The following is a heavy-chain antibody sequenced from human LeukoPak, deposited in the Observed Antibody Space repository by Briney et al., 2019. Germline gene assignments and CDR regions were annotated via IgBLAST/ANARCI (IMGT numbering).Heavy chain of an antibody. CDR1: GYSISSGYY. V-gene: IGHV4-38-2*01. J-gene: IGHJ4*02. Sequence: PSETLSLTCAVSGYSISSGYYWGWIRQPPGKGLEWIGEINHSGSTNYNPSLKSRVTISVDTSKNQFSLKLSSVTAADTAVYYCARGRLRRPIDYWGQGTLVTVSS. CDR2: INHSGST. CDR3: ARGRLRRPIDY.